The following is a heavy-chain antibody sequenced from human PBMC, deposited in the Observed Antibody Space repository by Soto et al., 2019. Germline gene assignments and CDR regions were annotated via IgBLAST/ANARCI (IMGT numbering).Heavy chain of an antibody. Sequence: ASVKVSCKASGYTFTSYDINWVRQATGQGLEWMGWMNPNSGNTGYAQKFQGRVTMTRNTSISTAYMELSSLRSEDTAVYYCAREFSSSWVRFGPWGQGTLVTVSS. CDR2: MNPNSGNT. D-gene: IGHD6-13*01. CDR3: AREFSSSWVRFGP. V-gene: IGHV1-8*01. J-gene: IGHJ5*02. CDR1: GYTFTSYD.